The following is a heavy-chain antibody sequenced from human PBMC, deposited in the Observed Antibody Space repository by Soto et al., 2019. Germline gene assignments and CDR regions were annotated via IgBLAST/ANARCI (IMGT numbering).Heavy chain of an antibody. J-gene: IGHJ4*02. D-gene: IGHD3-9*01. CDR2: IIPIFSTG. Sequence: QVQLVQSGAEVKKPGSSVKVSCKASGGTFSSYAISWVRQAPGQGLEWMGGIIPIFSTGNYAQKFQGRVTITADEFTSTSYMELSSLRSEETAVYAGAGGGSDDILTGALPPFDYWGQGTLVTVSS. CDR1: GGTFSSYA. V-gene: IGHV1-69*12. CDR3: AGGGSDDILTGALPPFDY.